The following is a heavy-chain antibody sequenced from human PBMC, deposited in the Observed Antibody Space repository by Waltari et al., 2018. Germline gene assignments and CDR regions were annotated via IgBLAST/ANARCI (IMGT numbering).Heavy chain of an antibody. CDR3: ANTPAYFDY. J-gene: IGHJ4*02. CDR1: GFTFSRYA. V-gene: IGHV3-23*01. Sequence: EVQLLESGGGLVQPGGSLRLSCAASGFTFSRYAMSWVRQAPGKGREWVSAISGSGGSKYYADSVKGRFTISRDNSKNTLYLQMNSLRAEDTAVYYCANTPAYFDYWGQGTLVTVSS. CDR2: ISGSGGSK.